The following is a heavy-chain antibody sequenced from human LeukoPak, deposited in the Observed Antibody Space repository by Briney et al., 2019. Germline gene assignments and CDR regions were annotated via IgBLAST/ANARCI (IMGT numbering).Heavy chain of an antibody. CDR3: ARDRSSMIVVVRSYYFDY. D-gene: IGHD3-22*01. V-gene: IGHV1-2*02. CDR2: ISPNSGGT. J-gene: IGHJ4*02. CDR1: GYTFTGYY. Sequence: VASVKVSCKASGYTFTGYYMHWVRQAPGQGLEWMGWISPNSGGTNYAQKFQGRVTMTRDTSIGTAYMELSRLRSDDTAVYYCARDRSSMIVVVRSYYFDYWGQGTLVTVSS.